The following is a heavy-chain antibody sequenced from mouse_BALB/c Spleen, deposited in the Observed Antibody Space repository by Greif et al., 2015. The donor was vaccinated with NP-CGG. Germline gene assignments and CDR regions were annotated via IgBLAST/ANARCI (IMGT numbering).Heavy chain of an antibody. CDR1: GFTFSSYD. V-gene: IGHV5-9-3*01. Sequence: EVQVVESGGGLVKPGGSLKLSCAASGFTFSSYDMSWVRQTPEKRLEWVATISSGGSYTYYPDSVKGRFTISRDNAKNTLYLQMSSLRSEDTAMYYCARHGNFDYWGQGTTLTVSS. CDR2: ISSGGSYT. CDR3: ARHGNFDY. J-gene: IGHJ2*01. D-gene: IGHD1-1*02.